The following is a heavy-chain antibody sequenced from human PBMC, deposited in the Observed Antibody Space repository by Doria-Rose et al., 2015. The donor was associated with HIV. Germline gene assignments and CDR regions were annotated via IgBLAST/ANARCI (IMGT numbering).Heavy chain of an antibody. Sequence: QVTLKESGPVLVKPTETLTLTCTVSGVSLSSPGMGESWIRQPPGKALEWLANIFSDDERSYKTSLKSRLTISRGTSKSQVVLTMTDMDPVDTATYYCARIKSSRWYHKYYFDFWGQGTLVIVSA. J-gene: IGHJ4*02. CDR1: GVSLSSPGMG. D-gene: IGHD6-13*01. CDR3: ARIKSSRWYHKYYFDF. CDR2: IFSDDER. V-gene: IGHV2-26*01.